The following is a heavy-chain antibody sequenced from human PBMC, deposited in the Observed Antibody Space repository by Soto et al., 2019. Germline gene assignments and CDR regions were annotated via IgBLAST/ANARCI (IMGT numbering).Heavy chain of an antibody. V-gene: IGHV3-74*01. CDR2: INSDGSST. D-gene: IGHD3-10*01. J-gene: IGHJ3*02. CDR3: AREGHYYGSGSQDAFDI. Sequence: GGSLRLSCAASGFTFSSYWMHWVRQAPGKGLVWVSRINSDGSSTSYADSVKGRFTISRDNAKNTLYLQMNRLRAEDTSVYYCAREGHYYGSGSQDAFDIWGQGTMVTVSS. CDR1: GFTFSSYW.